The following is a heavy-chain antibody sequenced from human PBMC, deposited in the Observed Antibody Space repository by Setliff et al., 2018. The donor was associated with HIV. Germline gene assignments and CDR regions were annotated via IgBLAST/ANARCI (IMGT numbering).Heavy chain of an antibody. V-gene: IGHV1-18*01. Sequence: GGSVKVSCKASGYTFTSYDISWVRQAPGQGLEWMGWISAYNGNTNYAQKLQGRVTMTTDTSTSTAYMELRSLRSDDTAVYYCAREIGDYYDSSGYYPPTDYYYGMDVWGQGTTVTVSS. D-gene: IGHD3-22*01. CDR2: ISAYNGNT. J-gene: IGHJ6*02. CDR3: AREIGDYYDSSGYYPPTDYYYGMDV. CDR1: GYTFTSYD.